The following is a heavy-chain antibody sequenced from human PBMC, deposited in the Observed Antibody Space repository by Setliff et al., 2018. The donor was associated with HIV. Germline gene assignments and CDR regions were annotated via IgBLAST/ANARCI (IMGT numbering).Heavy chain of an antibody. CDR3: ARDKLEETTESMWGPMKNDAFDI. CDR1: GYTFTGYY. Sequence: ASVKVSCKASGYTFTGYYMHWVRQAPGQGLEWMGWINPNSGGTKYAQKFPGRVTMTRDTSINTAYMELSRLTSDDTAVYYCARDKLEETTESMWGPMKNDAFDIWGPGTLVTVSS. D-gene: IGHD1-1*01. CDR2: INPNSGGT. V-gene: IGHV1-2*02. J-gene: IGHJ3*02.